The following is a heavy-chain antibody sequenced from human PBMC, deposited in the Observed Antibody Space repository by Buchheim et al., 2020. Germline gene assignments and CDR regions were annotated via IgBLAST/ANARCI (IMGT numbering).Heavy chain of an antibody. CDR3: AQELRPNDS. Sequence: LLVESGGDLVQPGGSLRLSCAASEFTFRDHAMTWVRQAPGKGLQWVSSIDISGTYTDYADSVRCRFSISRNNSKNTLYLQMNSLRPDDTAVYYCAQELRPNDSWGPGT. V-gene: IGHV3-23*04. CDR2: IDISGTYT. CDR1: EFTFRDHA. J-gene: IGHJ4*02.